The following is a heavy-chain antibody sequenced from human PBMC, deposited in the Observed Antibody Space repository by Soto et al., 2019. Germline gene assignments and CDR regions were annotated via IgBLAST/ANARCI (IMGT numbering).Heavy chain of an antibody. Sequence: GGSLRLSCAASGFTFSSYGMHWVRQAPGKGLEWVAVIWYDGSNKYYADSVKGRFTISRDNSKNTLYLQMNSLRAEDTAVYYCARRDYGDYGLDYWGQGTLVTVSS. CDR1: GFTFSSYG. CDR2: IWYDGSNK. D-gene: IGHD4-17*01. J-gene: IGHJ4*02. V-gene: IGHV3-33*01. CDR3: ARRDYGDYGLDY.